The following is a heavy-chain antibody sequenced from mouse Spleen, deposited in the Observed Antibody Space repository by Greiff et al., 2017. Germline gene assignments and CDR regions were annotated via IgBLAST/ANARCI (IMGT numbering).Heavy chain of an antibody. J-gene: IGHJ3*01. Sequence: EVKVEESGPGLVKPSQSLSLTCSVTGYSITSGYYWNWIRQFPGNKLEWMGYISYDGSNNYNPSLKNRISITRDTSTNQFFLKLNSVTTEDTATYYCARHRHYSSPPFAYWGQGTLVTGSA. CDR2: ISYDGSN. D-gene: IGHD1-1*01. V-gene: IGHV3-6*01. CDR1: GYSITSGYY. CDR3: ARHRHYSSPPFAY.